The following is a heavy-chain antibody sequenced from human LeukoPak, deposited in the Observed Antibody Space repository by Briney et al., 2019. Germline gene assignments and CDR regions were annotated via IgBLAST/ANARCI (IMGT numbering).Heavy chain of an antibody. CDR1: GYTFTSYD. V-gene: IGHV1-8*01. D-gene: IGHD6-13*01. CDR2: MNPNSGNT. Sequence: ASVKVSCKASGYTFTSYDINWVRQATGQGLEWMGWMNPNSGNTGYAQKFQGRVTMTRNTSISTAYMGLSSLRSEDTAGYYCARAHSSSWYRNLYYYYYYMDVWGKGTTVTVSS. CDR3: ARAHSSSWYRNLYYYYYYMDV. J-gene: IGHJ6*03.